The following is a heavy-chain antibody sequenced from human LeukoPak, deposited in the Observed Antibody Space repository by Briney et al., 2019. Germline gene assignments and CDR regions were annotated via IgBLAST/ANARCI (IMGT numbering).Heavy chain of an antibody. V-gene: IGHV4-59*08. CDR1: GGSISSYY. Sequence: SETLSLTCTVSGGSISSYYWSWIRQPPGKGLEWIGYIYYSGSTNYNPSLKSRVTISVDTSKNQFSLKLSSVTAADTAVYYCARHRTSGAHTRRGTDAFDIWGQGTMVTVSS. D-gene: IGHD1-26*01. CDR3: ARHRTSGAHTRRGTDAFDI. J-gene: IGHJ3*02. CDR2: IYYSGST.